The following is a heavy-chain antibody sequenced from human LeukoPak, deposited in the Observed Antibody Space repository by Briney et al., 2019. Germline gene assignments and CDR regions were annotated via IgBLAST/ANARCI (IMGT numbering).Heavy chain of an antibody. Sequence: GGSLRLSCAASGFTFSSYAMSWVRQAPGKGLEWVSSISSSSSYIYYADSVKGRFTISRDNAKNSLYLQMNSLRAEDTAVYYCARDGYSSGWNIDYWGQGTLVTVSS. CDR3: ARDGYSSGWNIDY. CDR2: ISSSSSYI. V-gene: IGHV3-21*01. CDR1: GFTFSSYA. D-gene: IGHD6-19*01. J-gene: IGHJ4*02.